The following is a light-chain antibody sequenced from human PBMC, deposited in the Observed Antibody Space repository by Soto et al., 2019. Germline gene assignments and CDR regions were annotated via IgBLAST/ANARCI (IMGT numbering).Light chain of an antibody. Sequence: GFTLSPLTLSLSPAVRATLSCSVSQSVGSSYLAWYLQKPGQAPRLLISYASNRAADIPDRFSGSGSGTDFTLTIILLEPEYFVVYYCQQYAGSSLTFGQGTKVDIK. CDR3: QQYAGSSLT. J-gene: IGKJ1*01. V-gene: IGKV3-20*01. CDR1: QSVGSSY. CDR2: YAS.